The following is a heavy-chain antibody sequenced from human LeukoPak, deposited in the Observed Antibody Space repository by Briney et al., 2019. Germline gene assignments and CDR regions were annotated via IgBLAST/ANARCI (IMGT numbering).Heavy chain of an antibody. J-gene: IGHJ4*02. CDR3: ARERDGYNDY. CDR1: GFTFSSYE. Sequence: PGGSLTLSCAASGFTFSSYEMNWVRQAPGKGLEWVSYISSSGSTIYYADSVKGRFTISRDNAKNSLYLQMNSLRAEDTAVYYCARERDGYNDYWGQGTLVTVSS. D-gene: IGHD5-24*01. V-gene: IGHV3-48*03. CDR2: ISSSGSTI.